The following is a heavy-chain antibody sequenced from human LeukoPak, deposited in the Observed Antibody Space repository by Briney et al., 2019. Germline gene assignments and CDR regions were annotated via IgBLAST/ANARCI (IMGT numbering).Heavy chain of an antibody. CDR1: GYTFTGYY. CDR2: INPNSGGT. D-gene: IGHD3-10*01. Sequence: ASVKVSCKASGYTFTGYYMHWVRQAPGQGLEWMGRINPNSGGTNYAQKFQGRVTMTRDKSISTAYMELSRLRSDDTAVYYCARERARGASGAAKGYWGQGTLVTVSS. V-gene: IGHV1-2*06. CDR3: ARERARGASGAAKGY. J-gene: IGHJ4*02.